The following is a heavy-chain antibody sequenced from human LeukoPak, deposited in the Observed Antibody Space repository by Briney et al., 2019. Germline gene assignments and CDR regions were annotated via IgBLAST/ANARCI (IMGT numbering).Heavy chain of an antibody. J-gene: IGHJ3*02. Sequence: GGSLRLSCAASGFTFSSYGMHWVRQAPGQGLEWMGWINPNSGGTNYAQKFQGRVTMTRDTSISTAYMELSRLRSDDTAVYYCARDDSSSWYWYAFDIWGQGTMVTVSS. V-gene: IGHV1-2*02. CDR2: INPNSGGT. D-gene: IGHD6-13*01. CDR3: ARDDSSSWYWYAFDI. CDR1: GFTFSSYG.